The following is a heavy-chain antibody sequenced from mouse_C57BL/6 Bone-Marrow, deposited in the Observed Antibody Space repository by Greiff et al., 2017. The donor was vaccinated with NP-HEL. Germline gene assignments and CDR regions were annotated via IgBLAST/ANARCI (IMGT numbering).Heavy chain of an antibody. D-gene: IGHD2-1*01. CDR3: TRAVYYYNLDY. CDR1: GFTFSSYA. J-gene: IGHJ2*01. V-gene: IGHV5-9-1*02. CDR2: ISSGGDYI. Sequence: DVMLVESGEGLVKPGGSLKLSCAASGFTFSSYAMSWVRQTPEKRLEWVAYISSGGDYIYYADTVKGRFTISRDNARNTLYLQMSSLKSEDTAMYYCTRAVYYYNLDYRGQGTTLPVSS.